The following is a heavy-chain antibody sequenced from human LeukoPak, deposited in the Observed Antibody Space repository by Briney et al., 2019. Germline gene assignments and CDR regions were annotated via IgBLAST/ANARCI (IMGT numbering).Heavy chain of an antibody. Sequence: GGSLRLSCAASGFLFSNYWMSWVRQAPGKGLECVAIIKQDESEKYYVDSVKGRFTISRDNAKNSLYLQVNSLRAEDTAVYYCARGVGVDAFDIWGQGTMVTVSS. V-gene: IGHV3-7*01. CDR2: IKQDESEK. CDR1: GFLFSNYW. D-gene: IGHD1-26*01. CDR3: ARGVGVDAFDI. J-gene: IGHJ3*02.